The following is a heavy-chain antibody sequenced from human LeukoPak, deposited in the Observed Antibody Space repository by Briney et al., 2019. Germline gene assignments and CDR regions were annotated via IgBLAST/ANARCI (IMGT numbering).Heavy chain of an antibody. CDR1: GGSFSGNF. D-gene: IGHD3-10*01. V-gene: IGHV4-34*01. Sequence: SETLPLTCAVYGGSFSGNFWTWIRQPPGKGLEWVGEINHSGSTNYNPSLKSRVTISLDTSKNQFSLKMSSVTAADTAVYYCASDGGRRFSHWGQGTLVTVSS. CDR2: INHSGST. CDR3: ASDGGRRFSH. J-gene: IGHJ4*02.